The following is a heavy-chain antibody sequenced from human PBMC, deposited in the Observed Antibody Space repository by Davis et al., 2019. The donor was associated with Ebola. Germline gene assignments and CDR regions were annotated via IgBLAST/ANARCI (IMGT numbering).Heavy chain of an antibody. CDR2: ISHHNGDT. V-gene: IGHV4-34*01. J-gene: IGHJ5*01. D-gene: IGHD4-17*01. Sequence: SETLSLTCAVYGGSFSDYFWSWIRQPPEKGLEWIGEISHHNGDTNYNPSLRSRVAIPVDSSKNQFSLEISSVTAADTATYYCARTTKTNIEDSGLGYNSFDSWGQGVLVSVSS. CDR1: GGSFSDYF. CDR3: ARTTKTNIEDSGLGYNSFDS.